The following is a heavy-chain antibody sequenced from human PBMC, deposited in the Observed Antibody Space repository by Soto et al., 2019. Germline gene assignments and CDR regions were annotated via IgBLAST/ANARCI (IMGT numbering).Heavy chain of an antibody. CDR1: GGTFSSYA. Sequence: ASVKVSCKASGGTFSSYAISWVRQAPGQGLEWMGGIIPTFGTANYAQKFQGRVTITAGKSTSTAYMELSSLRSEDTAVYYCARAHNWNSFGDYYYGMDVWGQGTTVTVSS. CDR2: IIPTFGTA. J-gene: IGHJ6*02. D-gene: IGHD1-7*01. V-gene: IGHV1-69*06. CDR3: ARAHNWNSFGDYYYGMDV.